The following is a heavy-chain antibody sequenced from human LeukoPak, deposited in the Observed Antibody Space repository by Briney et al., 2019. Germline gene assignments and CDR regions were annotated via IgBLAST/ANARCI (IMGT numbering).Heavy chain of an antibody. CDR1: GFTFSSYA. CDR3: AKDRGIAAADTSYYYGMDV. J-gene: IGHJ6*02. CDR2: ISYDGSNK. D-gene: IGHD6-13*01. Sequence: PGRSLRLSCAASGFTFSSYAMHWVRQAPGKGLEWVAVISYDGSNKYYADSVKGRFTISRDNSKNTLYLQMNSLRAEDTAVYYCAKDRGIAAADTSYYYGMDVWGQGTTVTVSS. V-gene: IGHV3-30*04.